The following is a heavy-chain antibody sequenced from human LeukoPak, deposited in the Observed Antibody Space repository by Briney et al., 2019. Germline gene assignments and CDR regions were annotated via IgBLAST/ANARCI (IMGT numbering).Heavy chain of an antibody. CDR2: IYYSGST. J-gene: IGHJ4*02. CDR3: ARFGRSSIAVAGDKFDY. V-gene: IGHV4-59*08. Sequence: SETLSLTCTVSGGSISSYYWSWIRQPPGKGLEWIGYIYYSGSTNYNPSLKSRVTISVDTSKNQFSLKLSSVTAADTAVYYCARFGRSSIAVAGDKFDYWGQGTLVTVSS. D-gene: IGHD6-19*01. CDR1: GGSISSYY.